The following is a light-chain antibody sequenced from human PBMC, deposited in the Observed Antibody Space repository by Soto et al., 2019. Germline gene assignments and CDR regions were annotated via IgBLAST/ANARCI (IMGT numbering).Light chain of an antibody. V-gene: IGKV1-5*01. CDR2: DAS. CDR3: HQYNSYFQT. Sequence: IKMTQPPYTLSASVGDRITITCRASQNINNWVAWYQQKPGKAPKLLIYDASSLESGVPSRFSGSAAGTDFTLSISSLQPDDFATYYCHQYNSYFQTFGQGTKVDIK. J-gene: IGKJ1*01. CDR1: QNINNW.